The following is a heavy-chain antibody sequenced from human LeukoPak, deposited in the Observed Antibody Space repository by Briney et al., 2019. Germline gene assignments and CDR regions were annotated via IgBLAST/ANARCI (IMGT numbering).Heavy chain of an antibody. CDR3: ARDGQYYDSSGYRPDY. V-gene: IGHV1-18*01. J-gene: IGHJ4*02. Sequence: ASVNVSCKASGYTFTSYGISWVRQAPGQGLEWMGWISAYNGNTNYAQKLQGRVTMTTDTSTSTAYMELRSLRSDDTAVYYCARDGQYYDSSGYRPDYWGQGTLVTVSS. CDR1: GYTFTSYG. D-gene: IGHD3-22*01. CDR2: ISAYNGNT.